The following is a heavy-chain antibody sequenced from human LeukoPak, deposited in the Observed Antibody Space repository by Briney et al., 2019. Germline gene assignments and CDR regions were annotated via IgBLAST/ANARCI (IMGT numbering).Heavy chain of an antibody. J-gene: IGHJ4*02. V-gene: IGHV3-66*01. CDR1: GFTVSSNY. Sequence: GGSLRLSCAASGFTVSSNYMSWVRQAPGKGLEWVSVIYSGGNTYYADSVKGRFTISRDNSKNTLYLQMNSLRAEDTAVYYCARRHSSGWSFDYWGLGTLVTVSS. CDR2: IYSGGNT. CDR3: ARRHSSGWSFDY. D-gene: IGHD6-19*01.